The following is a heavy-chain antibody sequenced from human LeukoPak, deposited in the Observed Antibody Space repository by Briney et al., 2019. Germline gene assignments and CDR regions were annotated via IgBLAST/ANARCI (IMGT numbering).Heavy chain of an antibody. D-gene: IGHD6-19*01. CDR3: ARDRLSSGWYSGFDY. V-gene: IGHV4-59*01. CDR2: IYYSGST. Sequence: SETLSLTCTVSGGSISSYYWSWIRQPPGKGLEWIGYIYYSGSTNFNPSLKSRVTISVDTSKNQFSLKLSSVTAADTAVYYCARDRLSSGWYSGFDYWGQGTLVTVSS. CDR1: GGSISSYY. J-gene: IGHJ4*02.